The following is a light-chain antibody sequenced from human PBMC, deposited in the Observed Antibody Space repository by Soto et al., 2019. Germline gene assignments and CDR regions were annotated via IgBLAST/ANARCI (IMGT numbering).Light chain of an antibody. CDR3: QEYKTYA. V-gene: IGKV2D-29*01. CDR1: QSLLHSDGKTY. CDR2: EVS. J-gene: IGKJ2*01. Sequence: DIVMTQTPLSLSVTPGQPASISCKSSQSLLHSDGKTYLYWYLQKPGQPPQLLIYEVSNRFSGVPDRFSGSGSGTEFTLTISSLQTDDSATYFCQEYKTYAFGPGTKVDIK.